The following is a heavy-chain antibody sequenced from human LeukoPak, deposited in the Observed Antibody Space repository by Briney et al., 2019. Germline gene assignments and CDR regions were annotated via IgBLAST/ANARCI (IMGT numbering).Heavy chain of an antibody. J-gene: IGHJ3*02. CDR1: GFTFTDYY. Sequence: ASGKVSCKAAGFTFTDYYIHWVRHPPGPGLEWLGRINPSSGGTNYAQKFQGRVSMTRDSSISTSYMELSRLTSADTAVYYCARGRAKCASDAFDIWGQGTMGTVSS. CDR3: ARGRAKCASDAFDI. V-gene: IGHV1-2*06. CDR2: INPSSGGT. D-gene: IGHD5/OR15-5a*01.